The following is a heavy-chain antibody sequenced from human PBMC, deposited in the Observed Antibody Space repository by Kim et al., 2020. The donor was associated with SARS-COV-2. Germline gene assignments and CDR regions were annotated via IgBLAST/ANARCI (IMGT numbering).Heavy chain of an antibody. J-gene: IGHJ4*02. V-gene: IGHV3-23*01. CDR1: GFTFSSYA. Sequence: GGSLRLSRAASGFTFSSYAMSWVRQAPGKGLEWVSLIRYTGDTYYADSVKGRFTISRDNSKSTLYLQTNSLRAGDTAVYYCAKTHSSGWTFDYWGQGTLV. CDR3: AKTHSSGWTFDY. D-gene: IGHD6-19*01. CDR2: IRYTGDT.